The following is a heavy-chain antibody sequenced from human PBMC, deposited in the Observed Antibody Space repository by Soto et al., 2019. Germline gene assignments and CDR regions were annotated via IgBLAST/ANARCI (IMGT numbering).Heavy chain of an antibody. CDR2: TYSSGAT. Sequence: PSETLSLTCNVSGDSIKTHYWTWIRQPPGKGLEWIGYTYSSGATSYSPSLESRVTISGDASKNQFSLRLSSVTAADTAVYYCARDRGSDYDSTSGYYYYWGQGTLVTVSS. D-gene: IGHD3-22*01. CDR1: GDSIKTHY. J-gene: IGHJ4*02. CDR3: ARDRGSDYDSTSGYYYY. V-gene: IGHV4-30-4*01.